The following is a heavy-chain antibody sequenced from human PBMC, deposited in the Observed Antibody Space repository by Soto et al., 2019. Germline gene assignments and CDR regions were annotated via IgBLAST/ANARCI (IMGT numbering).Heavy chain of an antibody. Sequence: SETLSLTCRVSGTSISSTYWWTWVRQSPGKGLEWIGEIYHNGITKCNPSLKSRVSLSVDKSNNQFSLKLTSVTAADTAVYYCATVPPRIVVVLAEFPTWGQGTLVTVSS. CDR1: GTSISSTYW. J-gene: IGHJ5*02. CDR2: IYHNGIT. CDR3: ATVPPRIVVVLAEFPT. D-gene: IGHD2-21*01. V-gene: IGHV4-4*02.